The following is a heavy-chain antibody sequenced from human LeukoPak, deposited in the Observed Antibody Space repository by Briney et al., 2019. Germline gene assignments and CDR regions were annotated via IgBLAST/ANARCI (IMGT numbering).Heavy chain of an antibody. J-gene: IGHJ4*02. Sequence: GGSMRLSCAASGLAFSAYKMHWVRQAPRKGLVWVSRISTDGYTTDYADFVQGRFTASRDNTKNTWSLEMNSLRAEDTAVYYCVRVDYRDEGIYYWGQGTLVTVSS. CDR1: GLAFSAYK. CDR3: VRVDYRDEGIYY. D-gene: IGHD4/OR15-4a*01. V-gene: IGHV3-74*01. CDR2: ISTDGYTT.